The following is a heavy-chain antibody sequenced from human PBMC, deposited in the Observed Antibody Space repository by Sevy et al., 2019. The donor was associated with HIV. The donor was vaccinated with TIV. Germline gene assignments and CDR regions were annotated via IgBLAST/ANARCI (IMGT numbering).Heavy chain of an antibody. Sequence: GGSLRLSCAASGFTFSSYWMSWVHQAPGKGLEWVANIKQDGSEKYYVDSVKGRFTISRDNAKNSLYLQMNSLRAEDTAVYYCARDLAYIVVVPGDAFDIWGQGTMVTVSS. CDR1: GFTFSSYW. CDR2: IKQDGSEK. D-gene: IGHD2-2*01. J-gene: IGHJ3*02. V-gene: IGHV3-7*01. CDR3: ARDLAYIVVVPGDAFDI.